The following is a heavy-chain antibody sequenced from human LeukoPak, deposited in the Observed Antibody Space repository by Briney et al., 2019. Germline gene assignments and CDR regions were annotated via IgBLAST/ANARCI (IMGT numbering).Heavy chain of an antibody. V-gene: IGHV4-31*03. CDR2: IYYSGST. J-gene: IGHJ4*02. CDR1: GGSISSGGYY. Sequence: TLSLTCTVSGGSISSGGYYWSWNRQHPGKGLEWIGYIYYSGSTYYNPSLKSRATISVDTSKNQFSLKPSSVTAADTAVYYCARERSAAGFDYWGQGTLVTVSS. CDR3: ARERSAAGFDY. D-gene: IGHD6-13*01.